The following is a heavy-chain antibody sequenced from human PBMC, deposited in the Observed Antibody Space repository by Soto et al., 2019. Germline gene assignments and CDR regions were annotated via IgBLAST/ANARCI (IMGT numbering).Heavy chain of an antibody. J-gene: IGHJ4*02. CDR3: ARRLAYDSSGYPGVDY. V-gene: IGHV5-51*01. CDR1: GYSFTSYW. Sequence: PGESLKISCKGSGYSFTSYWIGWVRQMPGKGLEWMGIIYPGDSDTRYSPSFQGQVTISADKSISTAYLQWSSLKASDTAMYYCARRLAYDSSGYPGVDYWGQGTLVTVSS. D-gene: IGHD3-22*01. CDR2: IYPGDSDT.